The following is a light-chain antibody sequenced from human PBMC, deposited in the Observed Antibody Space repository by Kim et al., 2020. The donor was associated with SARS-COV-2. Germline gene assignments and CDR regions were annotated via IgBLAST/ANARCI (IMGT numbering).Light chain of an antibody. CDR1: SHGSYY. CDR3: NSRDSNDNVV. V-gene: IGLV3-19*01. J-gene: IGLJ2*01. CDR2: GKN. Sequence: VALGQKVRITSQGDSHGSYYATWFQQKPGRAPILVIYGKNNRPSGSPDRCSGSSSGNTASLTITATQAGDEADYYCNSRDSNDNVVFGGGTQLTVL.